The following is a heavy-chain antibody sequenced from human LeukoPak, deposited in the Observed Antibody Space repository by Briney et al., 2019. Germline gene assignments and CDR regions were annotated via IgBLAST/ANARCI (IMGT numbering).Heavy chain of an antibody. CDR3: AKGSAAGRPYYFDY. CDR2: IDSTGAYP. V-gene: IGHV3-23*01. Sequence: PGGSLRLSCAASGFIFSNYAMSWVRQAPGKGLEWVSAIDSTGAYPWYADSVKGRFTISKDSSKTILYLQMNSLRAEDAAVYFCAKGSAAGRPYYFDYWGQGTLVTVSS. J-gene: IGHJ4*02. D-gene: IGHD6-25*01. CDR1: GFIFSNYA.